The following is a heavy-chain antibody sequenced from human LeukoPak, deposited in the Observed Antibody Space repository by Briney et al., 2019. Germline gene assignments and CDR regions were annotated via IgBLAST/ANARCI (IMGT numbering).Heavy chain of an antibody. V-gene: IGHV3-33*06. D-gene: IGHD6-6*01. CDR3: AKTGYSSSSGPFDYYYYYMDV. CDR2: IWYDGSNK. CDR1: GFTFRNYG. Sequence: GGSLRLSCAASGFTFRNYGMHWVRQAPGKGLEWVAVIWYDGSNKYYGDSVKGRFTISRDNSKNTLYLQMNSLRAEDTAVYYCAKTGYSSSSGPFDYYYYYMDVWGKGTTVTVSS. J-gene: IGHJ6*03.